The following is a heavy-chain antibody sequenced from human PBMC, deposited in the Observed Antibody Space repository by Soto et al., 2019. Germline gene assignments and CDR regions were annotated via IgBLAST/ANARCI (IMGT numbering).Heavy chain of an antibody. CDR2: ISWNSGSI. CDR3: VVGLGFLPPGPRLRRLDY. V-gene: IGHV3-9*01. Sequence: EVQLVESGGGLVQPGRSLRLSCAASGFTFDDYAMHWVRQAPGKGLEWVSGISWNSGSIGYADSVKGRFTISRDNAKNSLYLQMNSLRAEDTALYYCVVGLGFLPPGPRLRRLDYWGQGTLVTVSS. J-gene: IGHJ4*02. CDR1: GFTFDDYA. D-gene: IGHD2-15*01.